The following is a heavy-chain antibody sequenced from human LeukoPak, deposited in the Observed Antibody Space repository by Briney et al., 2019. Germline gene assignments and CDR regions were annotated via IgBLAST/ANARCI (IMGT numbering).Heavy chain of an antibody. CDR3: ARANGSGSYYNVRYYYMDV. CDR1: GGSISNFY. V-gene: IGHV4-4*07. D-gene: IGHD3-10*01. J-gene: IGHJ6*03. Sequence: SETLSLTCTVSGGSISNFYWSWIRQPAGKGLEWIGRIYTSGSTNYNPSLKSRVTMSVDTSKKQFSLKLTSVTAADTAMYYCARANGSGSYYNVRYYYMDVWGKGTTVTISS. CDR2: IYTSGST.